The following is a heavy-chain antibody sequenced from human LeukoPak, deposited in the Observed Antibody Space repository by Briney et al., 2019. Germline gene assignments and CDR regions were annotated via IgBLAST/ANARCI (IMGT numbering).Heavy chain of an antibody. V-gene: IGHV1-69*13. J-gene: IGHJ4*02. CDR1: GGTFSSYA. D-gene: IGHD3-10*01. CDR2: IIPIFGTA. Sequence: APVKVSCKASGGTFSSYAISWVRQAPGQGLEWMGGIIPIFGTANYAQKFQGRVTITADESTSTAYMELSSLRSEDTAVYYCATSPPMVRGVIITYYFDYRGQGTLVTVSS. CDR3: ATSPPMVRGVIITYYFDY.